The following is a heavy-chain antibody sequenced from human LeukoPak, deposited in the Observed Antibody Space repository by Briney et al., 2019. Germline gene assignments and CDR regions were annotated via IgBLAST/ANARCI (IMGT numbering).Heavy chain of an antibody. CDR2: ISSSSSYI. J-gene: IGHJ5*02. CDR3: ARDVVVVPAALQFDP. CDR1: GFTFSSYS. V-gene: IGHV3-21*01. D-gene: IGHD2-2*01. Sequence: GGSLRLSCAASGFTFSSYSMNWVRQAPGKGLEWVSSISSSSSYIYYADSVKGRFTISRDNAKNSLYLQMNSLRAEDTAVYYCARDVVVVPAALQFDPWGQGTLVTVSS.